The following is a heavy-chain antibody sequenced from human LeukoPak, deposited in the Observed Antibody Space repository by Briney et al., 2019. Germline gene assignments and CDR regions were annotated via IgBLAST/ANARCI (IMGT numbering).Heavy chain of an antibody. Sequence: PGGSLRLSCAASGFISSNYAMTWVRQAPGKGLEWVSGISGSDGSTHYADSVKGRFTISSDNSKNTLNMQMNSLRADDTAVYYCGKVPLGSGSFYPYYYYMDVWGIGTTVTVSS. D-gene: IGHD1-26*01. V-gene: IGHV3-23*01. CDR2: ISGSDGST. CDR1: GFISSNYA. CDR3: GKVPLGSGSFYPYYYYMDV. J-gene: IGHJ6*03.